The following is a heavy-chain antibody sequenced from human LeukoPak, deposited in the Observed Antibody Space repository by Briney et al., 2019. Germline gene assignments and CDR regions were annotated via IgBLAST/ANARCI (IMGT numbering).Heavy chain of an antibody. CDR2: INPNSGGT. Sequence: ASAKVSCKASGYTFTGYYMHWVRQAPGQGLEWMGWINPNSGGTNYAQNLQARVTMTTDTSTSTAYMELRSLRSDDTAVYYCAREELRLGELSFDYWGQGTPVTVSS. J-gene: IGHJ4*02. V-gene: IGHV1-2*02. CDR3: AREELRLGELSFDY. D-gene: IGHD3-16*02. CDR1: GYTFTGYY.